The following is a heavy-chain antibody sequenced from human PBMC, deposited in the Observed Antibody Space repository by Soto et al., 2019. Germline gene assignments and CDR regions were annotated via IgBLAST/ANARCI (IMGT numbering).Heavy chain of an antibody. D-gene: IGHD6-25*01. CDR3: AKGSASGSPYYFDY. CDR1: GFTFSSYA. V-gene: IGHV3-23*01. CDR2: ISGSGGST. J-gene: IGHJ4*02. Sequence: GGSLRLSCAASGFTFSSYAMSWVRQAPGKGLEWISAISGSGGSTYHADSVKGRFIISRDNSKNTLYLQMNSLRAEDTAVYYCAKGSASGSPYYFDYWGQGTLVTVSS.